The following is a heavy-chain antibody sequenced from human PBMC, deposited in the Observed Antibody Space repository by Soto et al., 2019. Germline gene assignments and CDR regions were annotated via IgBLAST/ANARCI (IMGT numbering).Heavy chain of an antibody. CDR2: ISACDGNT. Sequence: ASVKVSCKASGYTFTTYGITWLRQAPGQGLEWMGWISACDGNTNYAQKLQGRVSMTTYPSTNTSYMELRSLTSDDTAVYYCRIVATIGGVFAALDYWGQGTLVTVSS. CDR1: GYTFTTYG. D-gene: IGHD5-12*01. CDR3: RIVATIGGVFAALDY. V-gene: IGHV1-18*04. J-gene: IGHJ4*02.